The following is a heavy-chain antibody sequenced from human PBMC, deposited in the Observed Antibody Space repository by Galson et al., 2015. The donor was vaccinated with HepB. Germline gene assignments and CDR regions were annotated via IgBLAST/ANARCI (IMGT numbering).Heavy chain of an antibody. CDR3: ARDREYFDL. J-gene: IGHJ2*01. CDR1: GFSISNHY. Sequence: SLRLSCAASGFSISNHYINWVRQAPGEGLEWVSFIDTRDRIKYVDSVKGRITISRDSSKNTLYFQISSMRAEDTAVYYCARDREYFDLWGRGTLVTVSS. CDR2: IDTRDRI. D-gene: IGHD2/OR15-2a*01. V-gene: IGHV3-66*01.